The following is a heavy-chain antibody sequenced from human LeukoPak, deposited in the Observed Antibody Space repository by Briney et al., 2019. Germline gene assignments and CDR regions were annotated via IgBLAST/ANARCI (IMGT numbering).Heavy chain of an antibody. J-gene: IGHJ4*02. Sequence: SETLSLTCTASGGSISSYYWSWIRQPPGKGLEWIGYIYYSGTTNYNPSLKSRVTISVDTSKNQFSLKLSSVTAADTAVYYRARGVYIAAAQYGYWGQGTLVTVSS. V-gene: IGHV4-59*01. CDR1: GGSISSYY. CDR3: ARGVYIAAAQYGY. D-gene: IGHD6-13*01. CDR2: IYYSGTT.